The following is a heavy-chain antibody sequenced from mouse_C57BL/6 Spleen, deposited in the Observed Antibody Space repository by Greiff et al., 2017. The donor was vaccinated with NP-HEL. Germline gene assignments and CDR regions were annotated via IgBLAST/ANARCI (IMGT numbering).Heavy chain of an antibody. CDR3: ARHAGSYFDY. V-gene: IGHV5-12*01. Sequence: EVKLVESGGGLVQPGGSLKLSCAASGFTFSDYYMYWVRQTPEKRLEWVSYISNGGGSTYYPDTVKGRFTISRDNAKNTLYLQMSRLKSEDTAMYYCARHAGSYFDYWGQGTTLTVSS. CDR1: GFTFSDYY. J-gene: IGHJ2*01. CDR2: ISNGGGST. D-gene: IGHD1-1*01.